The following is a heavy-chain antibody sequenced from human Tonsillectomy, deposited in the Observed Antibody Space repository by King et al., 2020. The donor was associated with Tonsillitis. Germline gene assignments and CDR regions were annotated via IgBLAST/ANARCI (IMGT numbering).Heavy chain of an antibody. V-gene: IGHV1-8*01. Sequence: QLVQSGAEVKKPGASVKVSCKASGYTFTSYDFNWVRQATGQGLEWMGWMNPNSGNTGYAQKVQGRVTMTRNTSISTDYMEVSSLSSEDTAVYYCARGSHGDYVSVPIWFDPWGQGTLVTVSS. D-gene: IGHD4-17*01. CDR2: MNPNSGNT. J-gene: IGHJ5*02. CDR3: ARGSHGDYVSVPIWFDP. CDR1: GYTFTSYD.